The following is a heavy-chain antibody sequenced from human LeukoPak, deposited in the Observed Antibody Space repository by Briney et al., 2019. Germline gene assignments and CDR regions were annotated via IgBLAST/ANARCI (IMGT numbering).Heavy chain of an antibody. D-gene: IGHD4-23*01. V-gene: IGHV4-34*01. J-gene: IGHJ4*02. CDR3: ARGFDSRNSGFPQNDY. CDR2: INHSGST. CDR1: GGSFSGYY. Sequence: SETLSLTCAVYGGSFSGYYWSWIRQPPGKGLEWIGEINHSGSTNYNPSLKSRVTISVAASKNQFSLKLSSVTAADTAVYYCARGFDSRNSGFPQNDYWGQGTLVTVSS.